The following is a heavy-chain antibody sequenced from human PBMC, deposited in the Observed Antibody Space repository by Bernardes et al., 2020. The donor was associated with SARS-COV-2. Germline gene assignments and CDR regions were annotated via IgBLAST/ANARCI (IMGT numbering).Heavy chain of an antibody. V-gene: IGHV4-34*01. Sequence: SETLSLTCAVYGGSFSGYYWSWIRQPPGKGLEWIGEINHSGSTNYNPSLKSRVTISVDTSKNQFSLKLSSVTAADTAVYYCARVMRVRQWLAKTTYYYYGMDVWGQGTTVTVSS. CDR1: GGSFSGYY. J-gene: IGHJ6*02. D-gene: IGHD6-19*01. CDR2: INHSGST. CDR3: ARVMRVRQWLAKTTYYYYGMDV.